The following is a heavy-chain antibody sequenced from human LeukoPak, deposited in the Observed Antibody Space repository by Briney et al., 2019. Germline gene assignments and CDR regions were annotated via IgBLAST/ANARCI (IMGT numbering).Heavy chain of an antibody. CDR2: ISYIGST. V-gene: IGHV4-31*03. CDR1: GGSISSGGYF. CDR3: ARNGVSSFDY. Sequence: SETLSLTCTVSGGSISSGGYFWNWVRQHPGKGLEWIGYISYIGSTYSNPSLESRVTISADMSKNQFSLTLRSVAAADTAVYYCARNGVSSFDYWGQGTLVTVSS. D-gene: IGHD2-8*01. J-gene: IGHJ4*02.